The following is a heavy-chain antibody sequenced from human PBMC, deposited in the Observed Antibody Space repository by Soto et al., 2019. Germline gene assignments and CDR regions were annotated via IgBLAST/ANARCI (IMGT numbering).Heavy chain of an antibody. Sequence: GGSLRLSCAASGFTFSDYYMSWIRQAPGKGLEWVSYISSSGSTIYYADSVKGRFTISRDNAKNSLYLQMNSLRAEDTAVYYCAREVDERFVVVVVETGMDVWGKGTTVTVSS. D-gene: IGHD2-15*01. CDR2: ISSSGSTI. CDR1: GFTFSDYY. CDR3: AREVDERFVVVVVETGMDV. V-gene: IGHV3-11*01. J-gene: IGHJ6*04.